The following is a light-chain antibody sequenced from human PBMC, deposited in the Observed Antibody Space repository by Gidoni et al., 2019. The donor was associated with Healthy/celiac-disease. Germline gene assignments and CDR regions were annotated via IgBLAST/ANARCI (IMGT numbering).Light chain of an antibody. Sequence: DIVMILSPLSLPVTPAEPASISCRSSQSLLHSNGYNYLDWYLQKPGQSPQLLIYLGSNRASGVPDRFSGSGSGTDFTLKISRVEAEDVGVYYCMQALQTPLTFGGGTKVEIK. V-gene: IGKV2-28*01. CDR3: MQALQTPLT. J-gene: IGKJ4*01. CDR1: QSLLHSNGYNY. CDR2: LGS.